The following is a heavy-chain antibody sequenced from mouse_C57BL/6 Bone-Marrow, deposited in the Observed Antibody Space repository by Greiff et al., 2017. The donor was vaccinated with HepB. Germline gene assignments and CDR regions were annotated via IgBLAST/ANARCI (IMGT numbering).Heavy chain of an antibody. CDR2: INPNNGGT. Sequence: VQLQQSGPELVKPGASVKISCKASGYTFTDYYMNWVKQSHGKSLEWIGDINPNNGGTSYNQKFKGKATLTVDKSSSTAYMELRSLTSEDSAVYYCASRGYYGNFHWYFDVWGTGTTVTVSS. J-gene: IGHJ1*03. CDR3: ASRGYYGNFHWYFDV. V-gene: IGHV1-26*01. CDR1: GYTFTDYY. D-gene: IGHD2-1*01.